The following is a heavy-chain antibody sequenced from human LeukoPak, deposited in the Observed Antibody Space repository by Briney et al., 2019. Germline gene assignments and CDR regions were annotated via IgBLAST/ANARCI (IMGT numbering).Heavy chain of an antibody. J-gene: IGHJ4*02. CDR2: INWNGGST. D-gene: IGHD5-18*01. CDR1: GFTLADYI. CDR3: TRDGGTARVTLRDFDY. V-gene: IGHV3-20*04. Sequence: GGSLRLSCVPSGFTLADYIRSAVRQAPGKGLEWVSGINWNGGSTGYADSVKGRFTISRDNAKNSLYLEMSSLRAEDTALYYCTRDGGTARVTLRDFDYWGQGTLVTVSS.